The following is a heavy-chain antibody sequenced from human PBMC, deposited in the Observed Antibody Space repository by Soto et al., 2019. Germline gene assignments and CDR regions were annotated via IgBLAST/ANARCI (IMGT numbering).Heavy chain of an antibody. J-gene: IGHJ6*03. CDR1: GYSFTAFY. CDR3: ARANSIRPYFYNMDV. D-gene: IGHD2-21*01. Sequence: QVQLVQSGAEVEKPGASVKVSCKAAGYSFTAFYIHWVRQARGQGFEWLGWINPNSGGTYYSQKFRARVTLTRDTSISTADMELTGLSSDDTAVYYCARANSIRPYFYNMDVWGQGTTVTVSS. V-gene: IGHV1-2*02. CDR2: INPNSGGT.